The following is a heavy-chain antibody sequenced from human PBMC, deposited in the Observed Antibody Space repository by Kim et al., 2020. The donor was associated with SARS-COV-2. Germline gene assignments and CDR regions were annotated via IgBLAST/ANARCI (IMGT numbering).Heavy chain of an antibody. D-gene: IGHD3-16*01. CDR1: GFIFDDYA. Sequence: GGSLRLSCAASGFIFDDYAMHWVRQAPGKGLEWVSGISWNSGSIGYADSVKGRFTISRDNAKNSVYLQMNSLRAEDTALYYCAKAPTPSQGGYYYGMDVWGQGPTVTVS. V-gene: IGHV3-9*01. J-gene: IGHJ6*02. CDR3: AKAPTPSQGGYYYGMDV. CDR2: ISWNSGSI.